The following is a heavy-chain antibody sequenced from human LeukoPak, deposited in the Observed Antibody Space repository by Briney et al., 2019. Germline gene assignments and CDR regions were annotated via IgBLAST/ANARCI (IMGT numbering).Heavy chain of an antibody. J-gene: IGHJ4*02. CDR2: IKLDGSDQ. V-gene: IGHV3-7*01. D-gene: IGHD6-6*01. CDR3: ARDDPSMIAALHY. CDR1: GFTFRNYG. Sequence: GGSLRLSCAASGFTFRNYGMSWVRQAPGEGLEWLANIKLDGSDQHYADSVKGRFTISRDNAKNSVYLQMNSLRAEDTAVYYCARDDPSMIAALHYWGQGTLVTVSS.